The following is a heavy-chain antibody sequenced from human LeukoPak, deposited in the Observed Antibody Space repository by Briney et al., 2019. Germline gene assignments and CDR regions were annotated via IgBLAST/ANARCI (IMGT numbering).Heavy chain of an antibody. V-gene: IGHV3-48*03. Sequence: GGSLRLSCAASGFTFSSYEMHWVRQAPGKGLEWVSYIRDSGNAIYYADSVKGRFTISRDNAKNSLYLQMNSLRAEDTAVYYCARKSGSGWSVGWFDPWGQGTLVTVSS. D-gene: IGHD6-19*01. CDR3: ARKSGSGWSVGWFDP. CDR2: IRDSGNAI. CDR1: GFTFSSYE. J-gene: IGHJ5*02.